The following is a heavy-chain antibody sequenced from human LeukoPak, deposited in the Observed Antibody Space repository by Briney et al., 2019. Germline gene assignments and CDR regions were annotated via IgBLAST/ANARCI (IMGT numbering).Heavy chain of an antibody. D-gene: IGHD6-13*01. CDR1: GFTFSSYW. Sequence: GGSPRLSCAASGFTFSSYWMRWVRQAPGKVLEWVSSISSSSSYIYYADSVKGRFTISRDNAKNSLYLQMNSLRAEDTAVYYCARAAAARFDPWGQGTLVTVSS. CDR2: ISSSSSYI. CDR3: ARAAAARFDP. V-gene: IGHV3-21*04. J-gene: IGHJ5*02.